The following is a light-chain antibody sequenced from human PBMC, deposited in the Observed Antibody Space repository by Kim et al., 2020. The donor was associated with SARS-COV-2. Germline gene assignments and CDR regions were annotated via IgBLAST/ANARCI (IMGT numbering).Light chain of an antibody. CDR1: QGISSY. V-gene: IGKV1-8*01. CDR2: AAS. Sequence: AIRITQSPSSLSASTGDRVTITCRASQGISSYLAWYQQKPGKAPKHLIYAASTLQSGVPSRFSGSGSGTDFTLTISCLQSEDFATYYCQQYYSYPRTFGQGTKVDIK. J-gene: IGKJ1*01. CDR3: QQYYSYPRT.